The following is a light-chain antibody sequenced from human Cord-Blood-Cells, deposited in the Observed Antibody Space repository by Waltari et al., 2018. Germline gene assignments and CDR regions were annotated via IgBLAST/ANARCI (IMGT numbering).Light chain of an antibody. Sequence: EIVLTQSPATLSLSPGERATLSCRASQSVSSYLAWYQQKPGQAPRLLLYDASNRATGIPARFSGSGSGTDFTLTISSLEPEDFAVYYCQQRSNYYTFGQGTKLEIK. CDR3: QQRSNYYT. V-gene: IGKV3-11*01. CDR2: DAS. CDR1: QSVSSY. J-gene: IGKJ2*01.